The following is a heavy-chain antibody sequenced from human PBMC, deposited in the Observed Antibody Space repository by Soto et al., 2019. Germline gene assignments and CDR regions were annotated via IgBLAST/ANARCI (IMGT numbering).Heavy chain of an antibody. V-gene: IGHV3-23*01. CDR2: ISGSGGST. CDR1: GFTFRSYA. Sequence: EVQLLESGGGLVQPGGSLRLSCAASGFTFRSYAMSWVRQAPGKGLEWVSAISGSGGSTYYADSVKGRFTISRVNSKNTLYLQTNSLRAEDTAVYYCAKGLSFLAENWFDPWGQGILVTVSS. CDR3: AKGLSFLAENWFDP. D-gene: IGHD3-3*02. J-gene: IGHJ5*02.